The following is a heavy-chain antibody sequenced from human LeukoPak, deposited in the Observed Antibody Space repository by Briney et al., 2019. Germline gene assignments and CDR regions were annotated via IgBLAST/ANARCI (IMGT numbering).Heavy chain of an antibody. D-gene: IGHD3-16*01. V-gene: IGHV3-74*01. CDR3: ATDDYRGLGY. Sequence: GGSLRLSCVPSGLTFSNYYMHWVRQVPGEGLGWVSHIIQDGSVTSYADSVKGRFTISRDNAKNTVYLQLNNLRAEDTAVYYCATDDYRGLGYWGQGTLVTVSS. J-gene: IGHJ4*02. CDR2: IIQDGSVT. CDR1: GLTFSNYY.